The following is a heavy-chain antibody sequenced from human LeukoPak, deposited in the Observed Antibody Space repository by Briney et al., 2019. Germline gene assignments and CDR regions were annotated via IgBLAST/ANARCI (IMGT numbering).Heavy chain of an antibody. D-gene: IGHD2-15*01. CDR3: ARAWELVAATRLQVNPDAFDI. CDR2: ISAYNGNT. Sequence: ASVKVSCKASGYTFTSYGISWVRQAPGQGLEWMGWISAYNGNTNYAQKLQGRVTMTTDTSTSTAYMELRSLRSDDTAVYYCARAWELVAATRLQVNPDAFDIWGQGTMVTVSS. V-gene: IGHV1-18*01. CDR1: GYTFTSYG. J-gene: IGHJ3*02.